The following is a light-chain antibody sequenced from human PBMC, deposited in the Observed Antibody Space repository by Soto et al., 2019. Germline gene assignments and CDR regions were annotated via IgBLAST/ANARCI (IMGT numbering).Light chain of an antibody. J-gene: IGKJ4*01. CDR3: QQRSNWPSLT. CDR1: QSVNNF. V-gene: IGKV3-11*01. Sequence: EIVLTQSPAILSLSPGERATLSCMASQSVNNFLAWYQQKPGQAPRLLIYDASNRATGIPARFSGSGSGTDFTLTISSLEPEDFAVYYCQQRSNWPSLTFGGGTKVEI. CDR2: DAS.